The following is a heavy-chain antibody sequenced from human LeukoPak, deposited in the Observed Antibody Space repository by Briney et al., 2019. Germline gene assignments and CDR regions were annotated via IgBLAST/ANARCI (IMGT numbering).Heavy chain of an antibody. D-gene: IGHD4-17*01. CDR1: GFTFNNYA. CDR3: ARDYADYVGYFFFDY. Sequence: GGSLRLSCAASGFTFNNYAMSWVRQAPGKGLEWVSSISGGGETTYYADSAKGRFTISRDNSQNTLYLQMNSLRAEDTAVYYCARDYADYVGYFFFDYWGQGTLVTASS. V-gene: IGHV3-23*01. J-gene: IGHJ4*02. CDR2: ISGGGETT.